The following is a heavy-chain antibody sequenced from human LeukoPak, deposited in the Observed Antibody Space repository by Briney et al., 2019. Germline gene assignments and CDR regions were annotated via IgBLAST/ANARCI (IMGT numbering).Heavy chain of an antibody. D-gene: IGHD4-23*01. CDR2: IYPYSCGT. Sequence: ASVNVSCKASGYTFTDYYMHWVRPAPGQGLEWMGWIYPYSCGTRNSQKFQGRVTMTRDTSINTVYMELRRLRSDDTAVYYCTRALTTVGTWMDLWGRGTLVTVSS. V-gene: IGHV1-2*02. J-gene: IGHJ2*01. CDR3: TRALTTVGTWMDL. CDR1: GYTFTDYY.